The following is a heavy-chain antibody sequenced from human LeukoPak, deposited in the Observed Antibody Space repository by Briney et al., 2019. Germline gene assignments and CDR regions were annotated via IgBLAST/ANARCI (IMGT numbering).Heavy chain of an antibody. CDR1: GYSISSAYH. Sequence: SETLSLTCAVSGYSISSAYHWGWIRQPPGKGLEWVGNIYHSGSTYYNPSLKSRVTISVDTSKNQFSLKLSSVTAADTAVYYCARGLIVLMVYALPLYNWFDPWGQGTLVTVSS. J-gene: IGHJ5*02. CDR3: ARGLIVLMVYALPLYNWFDP. D-gene: IGHD2-8*01. V-gene: IGHV4-38-2*01. CDR2: IYHSGST.